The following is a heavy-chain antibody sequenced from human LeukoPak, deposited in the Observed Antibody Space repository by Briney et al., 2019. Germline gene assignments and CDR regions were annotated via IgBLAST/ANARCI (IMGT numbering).Heavy chain of an antibody. CDR1: GLTFSSYA. V-gene: IGHV3-23*01. CDR2: ISGSGGST. Sequence: GGSLRLSCAASGLTFSSYAMSWVRQAPGKGLEWVSVISGSGGSTYYADSVKGRFTISRDNSKNTLYLQMNSLRAEDTAVYYCAKGGSILTGYYDYWGQGTLVTVSS. J-gene: IGHJ4*02. D-gene: IGHD3-9*01. CDR3: AKGGSILTGYYDY.